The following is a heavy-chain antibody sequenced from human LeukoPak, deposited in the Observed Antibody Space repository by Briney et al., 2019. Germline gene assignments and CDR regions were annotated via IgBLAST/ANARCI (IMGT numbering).Heavy chain of an antibody. V-gene: IGHV3-30*18. Sequence: GGSLRLSCAASGFNFSSYGMHWVRQAPGKGLEWVEFISYDGSNKYYADSVKGRFTISRDNSKNTLYLTMNSPRAEDTAVYYWAKDVALRHSSSWHGGGFDIWGQGTMVTVSS. CDR3: AKDVALRHSSSWHGGGFDI. J-gene: IGHJ3*02. CDR2: ISYDGSNK. CDR1: GFNFSSYG. D-gene: IGHD6-13*01.